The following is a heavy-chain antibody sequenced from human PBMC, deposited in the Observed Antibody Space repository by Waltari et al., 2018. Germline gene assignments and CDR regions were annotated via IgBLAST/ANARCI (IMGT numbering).Heavy chain of an antibody. J-gene: IGHJ4*02. CDR2: IYYSGST. V-gene: IGHV4-39*07. D-gene: IGHD2-2*01. Sequence: QLQLQESGPGLVKPSETLSLTCTVSGGSISSSSYYLGWIRQPPGKGLEWIGSIYYSGSTYYNPSLKSRVTISVDTSKNQFSLKLSSVTAADTAVYYCARAPSPDAPDYWGQGTLVTVSS. CDR3: ARAPSPDAPDY. CDR1: GGSISSSSYY.